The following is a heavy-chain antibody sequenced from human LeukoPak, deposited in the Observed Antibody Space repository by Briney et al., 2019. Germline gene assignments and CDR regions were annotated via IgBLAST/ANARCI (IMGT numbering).Heavy chain of an antibody. CDR3: AKSNSVKGYTYGYFDD. CDR2: IWYDGSNK. J-gene: IGHJ4*02. V-gene: IGHV3-33*06. D-gene: IGHD5-18*01. Sequence: GRSLRLSCAASAFTFSSYGMHWVRQAPGKGLEWVALIWYDGSNKYYADSVKGRFTNTRDNSKNTLYLQMNSVRTEDTSVYYCAKSNSVKGYTYGYFDDWGQGTLVTVSS. CDR1: AFTFSSYG.